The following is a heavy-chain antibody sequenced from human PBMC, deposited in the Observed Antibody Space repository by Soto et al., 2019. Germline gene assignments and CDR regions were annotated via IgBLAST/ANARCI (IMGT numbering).Heavy chain of an antibody. CDR2: INAGNGNT. V-gene: IGHV1-3*01. D-gene: IGHD3-22*01. Sequence: APGQRLEWMGWINAGNGNTKYSQKFQGRVTITRDTSASTAYMELSSLRSEDTAVYYCARYIVVVTSFDYWCKGPLVT. CDR3: ARYIVVVTSFDY. J-gene: IGHJ4*02.